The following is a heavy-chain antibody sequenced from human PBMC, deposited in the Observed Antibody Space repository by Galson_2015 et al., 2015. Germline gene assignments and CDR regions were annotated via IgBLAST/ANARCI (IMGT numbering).Heavy chain of an antibody. CDR3: AKGPGGNFDH. Sequence: SLRLSCAASGFTFSSDDMNWVRQAPGRGLEWVSTIVGSGSSSYYADSVKGRFTISRDNSKNTLYLQMNSLRAEDTAIYYCAKGPGGNFDHWDQGILVTVSS. CDR1: GFTFSSDD. CDR2: IVGSGSSS. J-gene: IGHJ4*02. D-gene: IGHD3-16*01. V-gene: IGHV3-23*01.